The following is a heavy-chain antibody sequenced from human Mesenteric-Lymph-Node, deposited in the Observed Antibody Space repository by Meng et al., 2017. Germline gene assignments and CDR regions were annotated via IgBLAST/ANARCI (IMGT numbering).Heavy chain of an antibody. Sequence: GESLKISCAASGFTFSSYDMHWVRQATGKGLEWVSAIGTAGDTYYSGSVKGRFTISRENAKNSLYLQMNSLRAGDTAVYYCARDPGEYCSSTGLECYYYDYGMDVWGQGTTVTVSS. CDR1: GFTFSSYD. J-gene: IGHJ6*02. CDR3: ARDPGEYCSSTGLECYYYDYGMDV. D-gene: IGHD2-2*01. CDR2: IGTAGDT. V-gene: IGHV3-13*01.